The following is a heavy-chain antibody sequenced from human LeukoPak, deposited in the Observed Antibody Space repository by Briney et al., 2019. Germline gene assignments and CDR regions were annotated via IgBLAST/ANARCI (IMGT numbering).Heavy chain of an antibody. CDR2: INPNTGDT. V-gene: IGHV1-2*02. J-gene: IGHJ4*02. CDR3: EIYCSNSSGIDRDY. Sequence: ASVKVSCKASGYTFTDYYVHWVRQPPGQGPEWVGWINPNTGDTKYAQKFQGRVTMTRDTSISTAYMGLARLRSDDTAVYYCEIYCSNSSGIDRDYWGQGTLVTVSS. CDR1: GYTFTDYY. D-gene: IGHD2-2*01.